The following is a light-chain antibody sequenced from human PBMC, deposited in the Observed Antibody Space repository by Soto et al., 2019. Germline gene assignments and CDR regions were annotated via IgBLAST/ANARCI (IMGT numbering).Light chain of an antibody. Sequence: AIHMTQSPSSLSASVGDRVTITCRASQGIRNDLGWYQRKPGKAPKLLIYAASTLQSGVPLRFSGSGSGTDFTLTISSLQPEDFATYYCLQDYDYPLTFGGGTKVEIK. CDR2: AAS. J-gene: IGKJ4*01. CDR3: LQDYDYPLT. CDR1: QGIRND. V-gene: IGKV1-6*01.